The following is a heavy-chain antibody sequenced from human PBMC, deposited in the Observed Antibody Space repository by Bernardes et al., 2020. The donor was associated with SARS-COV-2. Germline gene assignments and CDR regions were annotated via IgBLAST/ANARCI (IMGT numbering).Heavy chain of an antibody. D-gene: IGHD3-22*01. CDR3: ARGGTYYYDSSGYYSDAFDI. J-gene: IGHJ3*02. CDR1: GYTFTGYY. CDR2: INPNSGAP. V-gene: IGHV1-2*04. Sequence: ASVKVCCKASGYTFTGYYMLWVRQSPGQGLAWMGWINPNSGAPNYAQKFQGWVTMTRDTSISTAYMELSRLRSDDTAVYYCARGGTYYYDSSGYYSDAFDIWGQGTMVTVSS.